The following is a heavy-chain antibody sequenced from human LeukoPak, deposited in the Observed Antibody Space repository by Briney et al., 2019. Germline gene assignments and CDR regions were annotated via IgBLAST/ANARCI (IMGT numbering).Heavy chain of an antibody. CDR1: GFAFSSYS. CDR3: AKDAIFGVVLYDY. CDR2: ISGSGGST. J-gene: IGHJ4*02. D-gene: IGHD3-3*01. Sequence: GGSLRLSRAASGFAFSSYSMSWVRQAPGKGLEWVSAISGSGGSTYYADSVKGRFTISRDNSKNTLYLQMNSLRAEDTAVYYCAKDAIFGVVLYDYWGQGTLVTVSS. V-gene: IGHV3-23*01.